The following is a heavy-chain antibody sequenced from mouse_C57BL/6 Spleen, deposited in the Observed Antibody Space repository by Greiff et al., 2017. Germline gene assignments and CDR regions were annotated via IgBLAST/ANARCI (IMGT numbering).Heavy chain of an antibody. Sequence: QVQLKQPGAELVRPGSSVTLSCKASGYTFTSYWMDWVKQRPGQGLEWIGNIYPSDSETHYNQKFKDKATLTVDKSSSTAYMQLSSLTSEDSAVYYCARRYGNYVWYFDVWGTGTTVTVSS. V-gene: IGHV1-61*01. CDR3: ARRYGNYVWYFDV. CDR2: IYPSDSET. J-gene: IGHJ1*03. D-gene: IGHD2-1*01. CDR1: GYTFTSYW.